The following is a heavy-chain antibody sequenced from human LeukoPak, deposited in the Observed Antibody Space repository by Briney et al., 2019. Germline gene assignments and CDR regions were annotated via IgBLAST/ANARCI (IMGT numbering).Heavy chain of an antibody. D-gene: IGHD3-10*01. J-gene: IGHJ4*02. CDR3: AKSSMVRGAYFDY. V-gene: IGHV3-9*01. Sequence: GRSLRLSCAASGFTFDDYAMHWVRQAPGKGLEWVSGISWNSGSIGYADSVKGQFTISRDNAKNSLYLQMNSLRAEDTALYYCAKSSMVRGAYFDYWGQGTLVTVSS. CDR2: ISWNSGSI. CDR1: GFTFDDYA.